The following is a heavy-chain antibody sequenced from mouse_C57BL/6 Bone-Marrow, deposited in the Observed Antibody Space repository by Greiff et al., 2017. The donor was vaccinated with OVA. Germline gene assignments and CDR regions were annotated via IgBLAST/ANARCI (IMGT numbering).Heavy chain of an antibody. CDR3: ARDGYYPYDFDY. J-gene: IGHJ2*01. V-gene: IGHV5-9*01. Sequence: EVKLMESGGGLVKPGGSLKLSCAASGFTFSSYTMSWVRQTPEKRLEWVATISGGGGNTYYPDSVKGRFTISRDNAKNTLYLQMSSLRSEDTALYYCARDGYYPYDFDYGGQGTTLPVSS. CDR2: ISGGGGNT. CDR1: GFTFSSYT. D-gene: IGHD2-3*01.